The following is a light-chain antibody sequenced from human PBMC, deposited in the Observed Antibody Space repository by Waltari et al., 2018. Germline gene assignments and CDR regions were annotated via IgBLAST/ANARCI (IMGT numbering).Light chain of an antibody. CDR1: TLPNQY. V-gene: IGLV3-25*03. J-gene: IGLJ2*01. CDR2: QAS. Sequence: SYELTQPPSVSVSPGQPAKTTCSGDTLPNQYAHWYQQKPGQAPGVGIFQASQRPSGIPERFSGSSSGTTATLTISGVQAEDEADYHCQSADSTNTYVIFGGGTKLTVL. CDR3: QSADSTNTYVI.